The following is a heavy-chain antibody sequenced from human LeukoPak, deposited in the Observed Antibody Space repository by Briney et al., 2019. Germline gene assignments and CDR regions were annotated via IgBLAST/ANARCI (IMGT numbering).Heavy chain of an antibody. J-gene: IGHJ5*02. Sequence: GGSLRLSCAASSFTFNNYAMHWVRQAPGGGLEWVSSISGSGLITYFADSVKGRFTISRDNSKDTLFLQITSLRAVDTAIYYCARGSRAARQNDWFDPWGLGTLVTVSS. CDR2: ISGSGLIT. D-gene: IGHD6-6*01. CDR1: SFTFNNYA. V-gene: IGHV3-23*01. CDR3: ARGSRAARQNDWFDP.